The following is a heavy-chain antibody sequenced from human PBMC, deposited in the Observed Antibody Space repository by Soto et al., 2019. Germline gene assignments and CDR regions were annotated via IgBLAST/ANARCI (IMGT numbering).Heavy chain of an antibody. V-gene: IGHV4-31*03. Sequence: LSLTCTVSGGSISSGGYYWSWIRQHPGKGLEWIGYIYYSGSTYYNPSLKSRVTISVDTSKNQFSLKLSSVTAADTAVYYCARVQPPRIAVAYYYYYGMDVWGQGTTVTVSS. CDR2: IYYSGST. CDR1: GGSISSGGYY. D-gene: IGHD6-19*01. J-gene: IGHJ6*02. CDR3: ARVQPPRIAVAYYYYYGMDV.